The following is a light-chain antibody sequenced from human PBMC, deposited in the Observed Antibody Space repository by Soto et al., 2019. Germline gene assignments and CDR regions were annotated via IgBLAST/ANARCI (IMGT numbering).Light chain of an antibody. Sequence: EIVLTQSPGSLSLSLGERATLSCRASQSVDSAFFAWYQQKPGQPPRLLMYGASRRVTGIPDRFSGSGSGTDFTLTISRLEPEDFAVYYCQQYASSLTFGHGTKVEI. CDR3: QQYASSLT. CDR1: QSVDSAF. J-gene: IGKJ1*01. CDR2: GAS. V-gene: IGKV3-20*01.